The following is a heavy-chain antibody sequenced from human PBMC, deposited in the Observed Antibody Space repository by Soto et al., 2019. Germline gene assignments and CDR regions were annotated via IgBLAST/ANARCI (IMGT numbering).Heavy chain of an antibody. V-gene: IGHV3-21*01. J-gene: IGHJ4*02. CDR3: ASHPRDSSGYWYYFDY. Sequence: RLSCAASGFTFSSYSMNWARQAPGKGLEWVSSISSSSSYIYYADSVKGRFTISRDNAKNSLYLQMNSLRAEDTAVYYCASHPRDSSGYWYYFDYWGQGTLVTVSS. D-gene: IGHD3-22*01. CDR2: ISSSSSYI. CDR1: GFTFSSYS.